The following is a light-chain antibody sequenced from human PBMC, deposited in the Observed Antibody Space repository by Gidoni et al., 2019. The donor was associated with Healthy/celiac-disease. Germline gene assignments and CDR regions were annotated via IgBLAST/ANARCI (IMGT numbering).Light chain of an antibody. CDR2: SAS. CDR1: QSNSSY. CDR3: QQSYSTPRT. Sequence: DIQITHSPSSLPASVGVRVTITRRASQSNSSYLNWYQQKPGKAPKLLIYSASSLESGVPSRFSGSGSGTDFTLTISSLQPEDVATYYCQQSYSTPRTFGGGTKVEIK. J-gene: IGKJ4*01. V-gene: IGKV1-39*01.